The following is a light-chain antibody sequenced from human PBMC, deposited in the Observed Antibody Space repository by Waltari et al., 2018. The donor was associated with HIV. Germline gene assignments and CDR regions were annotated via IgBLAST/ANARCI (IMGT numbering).Light chain of an antibody. CDR3: QQRSNWPPIT. V-gene: IGKV3-11*01. Sequence: IVLTQSPATLSLSPGERATLSCRASQRVSNSLIWYQQQPGQAPRLLIYDASNRATGVPARFSGSGSGTDFTLTISSLEPEDFAVYYCQQRSNWPPITFGGGTKVEIK. CDR1: QRVSNS. J-gene: IGKJ4*01. CDR2: DAS.